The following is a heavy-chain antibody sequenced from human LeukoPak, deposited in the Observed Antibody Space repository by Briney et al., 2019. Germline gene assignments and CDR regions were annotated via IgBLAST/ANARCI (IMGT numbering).Heavy chain of an antibody. CDR2: VYYTGST. J-gene: IGHJ4*02. D-gene: IGHD5-18*01. CDR1: GGSISSSNYY. Sequence: PSETLSLTCTVSGGSISSSNYYWGWIRQPPGRGLEWIASVYYTGSTYYNPSLKSRVTISVDTSKNRFSLKLSSVTAADTAVYYCARMEDTAMAHFDYWGQGTLVTVSS. CDR3: ARMEDTAMAHFDY. V-gene: IGHV4-39*07.